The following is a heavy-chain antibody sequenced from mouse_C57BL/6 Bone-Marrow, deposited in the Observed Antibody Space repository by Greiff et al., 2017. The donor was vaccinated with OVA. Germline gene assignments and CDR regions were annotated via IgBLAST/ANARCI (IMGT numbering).Heavy chain of an antibody. CDR3: AREGSRSRRLRRGYYFDY. CDR1: GFTFSDYY. D-gene: IGHD2-4*01. J-gene: IGHJ2*01. V-gene: IGHV5-16*01. CDR2: INYDGSST. Sequence: EVQLVESEGGLVQPGSSMKLSCTASGFTFSDYYMAWVRQVPEKGLEWVANINYDGSSTYYLDSLKSRFIISSDNAKNILYLQMSSLKSEDTATYYCAREGSRSRRLRRGYYFDYWGQGTTLTVSS.